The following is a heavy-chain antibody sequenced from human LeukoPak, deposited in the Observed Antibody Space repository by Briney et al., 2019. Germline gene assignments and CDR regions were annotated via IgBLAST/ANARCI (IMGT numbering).Heavy chain of an antibody. J-gene: IGHJ3*02. V-gene: IGHV3-21*01. CDR2: ISSSSSYI. CDR3: ARESITGTFDAFDI. Sequence: PGGSLRLSCAASGFTFSSYSMNWVRQAPGKGLEWVSSISSSSSYIYYADSVEGRFTISGDNAKNSLYLQMNSLRAEDTAVYYCARESITGTFDAFDIWGQGTMVTVSS. D-gene: IGHD1-7*01. CDR1: GFTFSSYS.